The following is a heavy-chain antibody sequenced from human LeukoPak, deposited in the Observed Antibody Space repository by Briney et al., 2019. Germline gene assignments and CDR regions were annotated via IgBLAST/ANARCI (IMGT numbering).Heavy chain of an antibody. Sequence: PGGSLRLSCAASGFTFSSYAMSWVRQAPGKGLEWVSAISGSGGSTNYADSVKGRFTISRDNSKNTLYLQMNSLRAADTAVYYCAKDGEHIVLMVYTGIYMDVWGKGTTVTVSS. D-gene: IGHD2-8*01. V-gene: IGHV3-23*01. CDR3: AKDGEHIVLMVYTGIYMDV. CDR1: GFTFSSYA. J-gene: IGHJ6*03. CDR2: ISGSGGST.